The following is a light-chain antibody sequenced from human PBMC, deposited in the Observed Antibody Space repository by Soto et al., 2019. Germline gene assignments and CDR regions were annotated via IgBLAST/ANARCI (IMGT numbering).Light chain of an antibody. CDR3: QHTYNIPWT. CDR2: AAS. J-gene: IGKJ1*01. V-gene: IGKV1-39*01. Sequence: DIQMTQSPSSLSASVGDRLTITCRASQSISNHLVWYQQKPGKAPKLLIYAASNLQSGVPSRFSGSGSGTDFTLTISSLQPEDFATYYCQHTYNIPWTFGLGTKVDIK. CDR1: QSISNH.